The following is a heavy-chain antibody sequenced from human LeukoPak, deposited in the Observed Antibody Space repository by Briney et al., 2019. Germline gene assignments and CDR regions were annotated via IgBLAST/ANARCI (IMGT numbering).Heavy chain of an antibody. CDR2: IWDDGGTK. Sequence: PGGSLRLSCAAPGFTFSSYGMHWVRQAPGKGLEWVAVIWDDGGTKYYSDSVKGRFTISRDNSKGTLYLEMNSLRVEDTAVYYCAREGLTGSTNWFDSWGQGTLATVSS. CDR1: GFTFSSYG. V-gene: IGHV3-33*01. CDR3: AREGLTGSTNWFDS. D-gene: IGHD1-7*01. J-gene: IGHJ5*01.